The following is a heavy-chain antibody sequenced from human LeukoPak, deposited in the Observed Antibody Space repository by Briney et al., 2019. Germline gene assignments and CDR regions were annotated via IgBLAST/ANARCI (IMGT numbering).Heavy chain of an antibody. CDR3: ARAEWELPYFDY. CDR1: GFTFSDYY. J-gene: IGHJ4*02. D-gene: IGHD1-26*01. CDR2: ISSSGSTI. Sequence: RGSLRLSCAASGFTFSDYYMSWIRQAPGKGLEWVSYISSSGSTIYYADSVKGRFTISRDNAKNSLYLQMNSLRAEDTAVYYCARAEWELPYFDYWGQGTLVTVSS. V-gene: IGHV3-11*01.